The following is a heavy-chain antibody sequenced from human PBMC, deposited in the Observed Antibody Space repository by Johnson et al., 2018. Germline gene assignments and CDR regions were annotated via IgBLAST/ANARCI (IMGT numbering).Heavy chain of an antibody. CDR3: AREGRTWGIGDAFDI. Sequence: VQLVQSGGGLVQXGGSLRLSCAASGFTFSSFNMNWVRQTPGKGLQWISFISSSSSTRYYVDSVKGRFTISRDNAKNSLFLQLNSLRAEDTAVYYCAREGRTWGIGDAFDIWGLGTTVTVSS. CDR1: GFTFSSFN. CDR2: ISSSSSTR. V-gene: IGHV3-48*01. J-gene: IGHJ3*02. D-gene: IGHD6-13*01.